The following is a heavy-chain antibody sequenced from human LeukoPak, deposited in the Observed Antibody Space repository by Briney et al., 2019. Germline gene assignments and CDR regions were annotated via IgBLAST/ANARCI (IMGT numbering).Heavy chain of an antibody. CDR3: AKDRWELRIFDY. D-gene: IGHD1-26*01. J-gene: IGHJ4*02. CDR2: ISGGGVTT. V-gene: IGHV3-23*01. CDR1: GFTSIAYA. Sequence: GGSLRLSCVGSGFTSIAYALTWARQAPGKGLEWVSGISGGGVTTYYADSVKGRFTISRDNSKNTLYLQMNSLRAEDTAVYYCAKDRWELRIFDYWGQGTLVTVSS.